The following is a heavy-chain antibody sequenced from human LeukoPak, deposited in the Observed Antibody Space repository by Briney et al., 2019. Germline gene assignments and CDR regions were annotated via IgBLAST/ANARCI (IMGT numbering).Heavy chain of an antibody. J-gene: IGHJ4*02. CDR2: INPNSGGT. V-gene: IGHV1-2*02. D-gene: IGHD3-22*01. CDR1: GYTFTGYY. CDR3: AREEERIYYDSSGFHLDY. Sequence: ASAKVSCKASGYTFTGYYMHWVRQAPGQGLEWMGWINPNSGGTNYAQKFQGRVTMTRDTSISTAYMELSRLRSDDTAVYYCAREEERIYYDSSGFHLDYWGQGTLVTVSS.